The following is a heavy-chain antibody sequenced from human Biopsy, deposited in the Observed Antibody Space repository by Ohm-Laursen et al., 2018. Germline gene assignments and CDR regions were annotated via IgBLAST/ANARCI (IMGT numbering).Heavy chain of an antibody. CDR3: AHRHLGSNWNYVVFDY. V-gene: IGHV2-5*02. CDR2: IYWDDDK. J-gene: IGHJ4*02. CDR1: GFSLSTTGVG. D-gene: IGHD1-7*01. Sequence: TTQTLTPTCSFSGFSLSTTGVGVGWIRQPPGKALEWLALIYWDDDKRYSASLKNRLTIAKDTSKSLVVLTMTNMDPVDTATYYCAHRHLGSNWNYVVFDYWGQGALVTVSS.